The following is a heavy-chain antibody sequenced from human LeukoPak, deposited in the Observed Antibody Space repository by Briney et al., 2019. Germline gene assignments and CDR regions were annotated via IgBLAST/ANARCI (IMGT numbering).Heavy chain of an antibody. CDR2: IKQDGSEK. Sequence: GGSLRLSCAASGFTFSSYWMSRVRQAPGKGLEWVANIKQDGSEKYYVDSVKGRFTISRDNAKNSLYLQMNSLRAEDTAVYYCARDPVGAAEGYYFDYWGQGTLVTVSS. D-gene: IGHD1-26*01. CDR1: GFTFSSYW. V-gene: IGHV3-7*01. J-gene: IGHJ4*02. CDR3: ARDPVGAAEGYYFDY.